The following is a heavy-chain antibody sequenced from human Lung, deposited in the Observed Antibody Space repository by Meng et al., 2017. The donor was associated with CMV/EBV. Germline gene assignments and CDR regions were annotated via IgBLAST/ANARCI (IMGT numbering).Heavy chain of an antibody. J-gene: IGHJ1*01. CDR2: IQYSGST. CDR3: ARTWSCYPEDFQH. CDR1: GGSFSSYY. D-gene: IGHD2-15*01. Sequence: SETLSLTCTVSGGSFSSYYWGWIRQPPGKGLEWIGFIQYSGSTNYNPSLKSRVTISLDTSKNQFSLKLSSVTAADTAVYYCARTWSCYPEDFQHWGQGTLVXVSS. V-gene: IGHV4-59*01.